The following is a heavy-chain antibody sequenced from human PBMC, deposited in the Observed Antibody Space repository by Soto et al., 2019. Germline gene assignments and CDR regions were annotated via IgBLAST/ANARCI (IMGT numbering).Heavy chain of an antibody. J-gene: IGHJ6*02. CDR3: ARGAREWWKNYYYGMDV. CDR1: GYTFTTYG. D-gene: IGHD2-15*01. Sequence: ASVKVSCKASGYTFTTYGISWVRQAPGQGLEWMGWISASTGNTNYAQKFQGRVTMTTDTSTKTAYMELRSLRSDDTAVYYCARGAREWWKNYYYGMDVWGQGTTVTVSS. V-gene: IGHV1-18*01. CDR2: ISASTGNT.